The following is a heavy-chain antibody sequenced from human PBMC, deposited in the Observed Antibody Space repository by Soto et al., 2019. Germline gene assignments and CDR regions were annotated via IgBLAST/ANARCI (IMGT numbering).Heavy chain of an antibody. CDR1: GSSISSYY. Sequence: SETLSLTCTVSGSSISSYYWSWIRLPAGKGLEWIGRIYTSGSTNYNPSLKSRVTMSVDTSKNQFSLKLSSVTAADTAVYYCARDRYCSGGSCYLMHYYYYGMDVWGQGTTVTVSS. V-gene: IGHV4-4*07. CDR3: ARDRYCSGGSCYLMHYYYYGMDV. D-gene: IGHD2-15*01. CDR2: IYTSGST. J-gene: IGHJ6*02.